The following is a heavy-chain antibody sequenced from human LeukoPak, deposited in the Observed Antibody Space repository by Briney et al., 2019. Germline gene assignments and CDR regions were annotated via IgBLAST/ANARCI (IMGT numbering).Heavy chain of an antibody. D-gene: IGHD3-22*01. CDR1: GGSISSSSYY. CDR3: ARHPYDSSGYYYDI. Sequence: PSETLSLTCTVSGGSISSSSYYWGWIRQPPGKGLEWIGSIYYSGSIYYNPSLKSRVTISVDTSKNQFSLKLSSVTAADTAVYYCARHPYDSSGYYYDIWGQGTMVTVSS. V-gene: IGHV4-39*01. CDR2: IYYSGSI. J-gene: IGHJ3*02.